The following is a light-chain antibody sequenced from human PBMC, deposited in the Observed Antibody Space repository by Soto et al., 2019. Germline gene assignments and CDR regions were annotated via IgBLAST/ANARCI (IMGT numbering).Light chain of an antibody. CDR3: QQYNNWPPYT. CDR1: QSVRND. CDR2: DAS. Sequence: EIVMTQSPATLSVSPGERATLSCRASQSVRNDLAWYQQKPGQAPRLLLYDASTRATGIPARFSGSGSGTEFTLTISNLQSEDFAVYYCQQYNNWPPYTFGQVTKLEIK. V-gene: IGKV3D-15*01. J-gene: IGKJ2*01.